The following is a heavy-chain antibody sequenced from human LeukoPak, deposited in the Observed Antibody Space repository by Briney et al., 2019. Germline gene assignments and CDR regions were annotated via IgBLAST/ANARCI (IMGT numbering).Heavy chain of an antibody. D-gene: IGHD3-22*01. CDR1: GFAFSSYW. V-gene: IGHV3-7*01. CDR3: ARDANCHDSRGENYFNC. Sequence: GGSLRLSCAASGFAFSSYWMSWVRQAPGKGLEWVANIKRDGSDTYYVDSVKGRFTISRDNAKNSLYLQLSSLRAEDTAVYYCARDANCHDSRGENYFNCWGQGTLVTVSS. J-gene: IGHJ4*02. CDR2: IKRDGSDT.